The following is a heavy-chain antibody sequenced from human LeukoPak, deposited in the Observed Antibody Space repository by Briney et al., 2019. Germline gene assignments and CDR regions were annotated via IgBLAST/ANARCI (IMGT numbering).Heavy chain of an antibody. CDR1: GGSISSSSYY. CDR3: ARGDLSYYDFWSGYYTPDAFDI. Sequence: SETLSLTCTVSGGSISSSSYYWGWIRQPPGTGLEWIGSIYYSGSTYYNPSLKSRVTISVDTSKNQFSLKLSSVTAADTAVYYCARGDLSYYDFWSGYYTPDAFDIWGQGTMVTVSS. D-gene: IGHD3-3*01. J-gene: IGHJ3*02. V-gene: IGHV4-39*01. CDR2: IYYSGST.